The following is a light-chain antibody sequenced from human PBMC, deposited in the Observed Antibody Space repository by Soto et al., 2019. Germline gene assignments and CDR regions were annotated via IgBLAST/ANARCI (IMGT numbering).Light chain of an antibody. V-gene: IGKV1-6*01. CDR2: GAS. CDR1: QDIRND. Sequence: AIQMTQSPSSLSASVGDSVTITCRASQDIRNDLGWFQQKPGKAPNLLIYGASSVHRGVPSRFSGSGSDSDFTLTISSLQSEDFATYYCLQTYNYPLTFGGGTRVEI. J-gene: IGKJ4*01. CDR3: LQTYNYPLT.